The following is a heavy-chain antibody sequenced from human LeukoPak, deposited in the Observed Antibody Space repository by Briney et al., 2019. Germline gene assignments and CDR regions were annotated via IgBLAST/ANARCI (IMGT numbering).Heavy chain of an antibody. Sequence: QPGGSLRLSCAASGFTFSNYEMNWVRQAPGKGLEWLAYIIGSGTSTQYADSVRGRFTISRDNDKNSLYLQMNSLRADDTAVYYCVRDRGGTYSGDILFDPWGQGTLVTVSS. CDR3: VRDRGGTYSGDILFDP. D-gene: IGHD1-1*01. V-gene: IGHV3-48*03. J-gene: IGHJ5*02. CDR2: IIGSGTST. CDR1: GFTFSNYE.